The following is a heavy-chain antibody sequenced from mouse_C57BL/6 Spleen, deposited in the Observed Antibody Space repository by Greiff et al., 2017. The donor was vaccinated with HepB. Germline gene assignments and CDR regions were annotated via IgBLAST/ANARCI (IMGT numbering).Heavy chain of an antibody. Sequence: QVQLQQSGAELVKPGASVKISCKASGYAFSSYWMNWVKQRPGKGLEWIGQIYPGDGDTNYNGKFKGKATLTADKSSSTAYMQLSSLTSEDSAVYFCARIYYGSRFDYWGQGTTLTVSS. CDR3: ARIYYGSRFDY. CDR1: GYAFSSYW. D-gene: IGHD1-1*01. CDR2: IYPGDGDT. V-gene: IGHV1-80*01. J-gene: IGHJ2*01.